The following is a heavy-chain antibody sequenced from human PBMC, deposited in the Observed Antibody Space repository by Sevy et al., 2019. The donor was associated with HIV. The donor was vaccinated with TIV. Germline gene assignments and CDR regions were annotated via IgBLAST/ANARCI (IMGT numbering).Heavy chain of an antibody. CDR2: IYHGGST. V-gene: IGHV4-38-2*01. D-gene: IGHD2-15*01. J-gene: IGHJ6*02. Sequence: SETLSLTCAVSNFSISSGYYWGWIRQPPGKGLEWIGNIYHGGSTYYNPSLKSRVTISMDTSKNHFSLRLSSVTAADTAVYYCARGSGGDRLDYYGMDVWGQGTTVTVSS. CDR1: NFSISSGYY. CDR3: ARGSGGDRLDYYGMDV.